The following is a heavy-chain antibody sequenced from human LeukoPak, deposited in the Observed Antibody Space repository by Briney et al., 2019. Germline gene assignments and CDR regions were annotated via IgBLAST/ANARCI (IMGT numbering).Heavy chain of an antibody. CDR1: GFTFGDYA. V-gene: IGHV3-49*03. D-gene: IGHD3-22*01. J-gene: IGHJ1*01. Sequence: GGSLRLSCTASGFTFGDYAMSRFRQAPGRGLEWVGFIRSKAYGGTTEYAASVKGRFTISRDDSKSIAYLQMNSLKTEDTAVYYCTRDLRGYCDSSGFQHWGQGTLVTVSS. CDR3: TRDLRGYCDSSGFQH. CDR2: IRSKAYGGTT.